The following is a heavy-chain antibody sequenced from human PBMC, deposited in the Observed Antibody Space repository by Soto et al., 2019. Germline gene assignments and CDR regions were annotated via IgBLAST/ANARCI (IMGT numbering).Heavy chain of an antibody. J-gene: IGHJ4*02. CDR2: ISYDGSNK. V-gene: IGHV3-30*03. CDR3: ASQPPYSSWIFDY. D-gene: IGHD6-6*01. Sequence: QVQLVESGGGVVQPGRSLRLSCAASGFTFSSYGMHWVRQAPGKGLEWVAVISYDGSNKYYADSVKGRFTISRDNSKNTLYLQMNSLRAEDTAVYYCASQPPYSSWIFDYWGQGTLVTVSS. CDR1: GFTFSSYG.